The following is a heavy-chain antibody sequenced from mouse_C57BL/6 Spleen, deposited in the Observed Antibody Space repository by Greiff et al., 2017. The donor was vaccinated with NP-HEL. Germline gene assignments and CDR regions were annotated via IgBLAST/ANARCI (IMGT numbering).Heavy chain of an antibody. CDR3: ARRDYYGSSLYWYFDV. CDR2: IYPGDGDT. D-gene: IGHD1-1*01. CDR1: GYAFSSYW. V-gene: IGHV1-80*01. J-gene: IGHJ1*03. Sequence: QVQLQQSGAELVKPGASVKISCKASGYAFSSYWMNWVKQRPGKGLEWIGQIYPGDGDTNYNGKFKGKATLTADKSSSTAYMQLSSLTSEDSAVDFCARRDYYGSSLYWYFDVWGTGTTVTVSS.